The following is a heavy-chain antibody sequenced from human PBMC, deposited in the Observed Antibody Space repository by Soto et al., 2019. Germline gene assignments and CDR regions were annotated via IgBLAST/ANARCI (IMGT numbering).Heavy chain of an antibody. CDR3: ARAGLYCSSTSCYYYGMDV. Sequence: LGESLKISCKGSGYSFTSYWIGWVRQMPGKGLEWMGIIYPGDSDTRYSPSFQGQVTISADKSISTAYLQWSSLKASDTAMYYCARAGLYCSSTSCYYYGMDVWGQGTTVTVSS. D-gene: IGHD2-2*01. V-gene: IGHV5-51*01. J-gene: IGHJ6*02. CDR1: GYSFTSYW. CDR2: IYPGDSDT.